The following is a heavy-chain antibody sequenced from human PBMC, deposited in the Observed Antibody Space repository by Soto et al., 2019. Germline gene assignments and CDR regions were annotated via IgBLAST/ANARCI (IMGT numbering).Heavy chain of an antibody. D-gene: IGHD6-19*01. Sequence: QVQLQQWGAGLLKPSETLSLTCAGYGGSLSDYYWNWLRQPPGKGLEWIGEINHRGTASYNPSLKSRVDISVDTALTQFSLKLRSVTAADTAIYYCAKYQWNPGAFDPWGPGTQVTVSS. CDR3: AKYQWNPGAFDP. CDR2: INHRGTA. J-gene: IGHJ5*02. CDR1: GGSLSDYY. V-gene: IGHV4-34*01.